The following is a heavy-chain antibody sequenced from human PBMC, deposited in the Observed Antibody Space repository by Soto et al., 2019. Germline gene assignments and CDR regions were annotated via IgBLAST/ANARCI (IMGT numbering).Heavy chain of an antibody. V-gene: IGHV4-59*01. Sequence: SETLSLTCTVSGDSIKSYYWNWIRQPPGKGLEWIGYVYHSGTTNYNPSLNSRVTISADASKDQFSLRLTSVTSADTAVYYCASQSEGFDAWGQGVLVTVSS. J-gene: IGHJ5*02. CDR1: GDSIKSYY. CDR2: VYHSGTT. CDR3: ASQSEGFDA.